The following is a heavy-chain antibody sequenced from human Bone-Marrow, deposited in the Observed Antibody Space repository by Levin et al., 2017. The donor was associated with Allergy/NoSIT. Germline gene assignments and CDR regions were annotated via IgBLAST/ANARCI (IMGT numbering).Heavy chain of an antibody. CDR1: VFTFDAYW. J-gene: IGHJ3*02. CDR3: TRVYDSSGYYSGVGAFDI. D-gene: IGHD3-22*01. CDR2: IKHDGSEE. V-gene: IGHV3-7*04. Sequence: SCVASVFTFDAYWMSWVRRAPGKGLEWVANIKHDGSEEYYVGSVKGRFTISRDNAKNSLFLQMDSLKAEDTAVYYCTRVYDSSGYYSGVGAFDIWGQGTEVTVSS.